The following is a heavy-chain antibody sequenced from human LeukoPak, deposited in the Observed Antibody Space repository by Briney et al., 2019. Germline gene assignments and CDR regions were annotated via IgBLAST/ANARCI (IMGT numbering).Heavy chain of an antibody. CDR1: GFTFYSYS. CDR3: ASLTTVNPPGYFDY. D-gene: IGHD4-17*01. CDR2: ISAISNTM. Sequence: GGSLRLSCAASGFTFYSYSMNWVRQAPGKGLEWVSYISAISNTMYYADSVKGRFTISRDNAESSLFLQMNSLRAEDTAVYYCASLTTVNPPGYFDYWGQGTLVIVSS. V-gene: IGHV3-48*01. J-gene: IGHJ4*02.